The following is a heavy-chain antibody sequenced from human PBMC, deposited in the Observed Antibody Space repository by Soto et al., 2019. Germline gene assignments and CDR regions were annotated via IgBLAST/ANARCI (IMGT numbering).Heavy chain of an antibody. Sequence: GGSLRLSCAASGFRFSTYDMDWLRQAPGKGPECIAHISTTSFTIYYADSVKGRFTISRDNAKNSLYLQMNSLRAEDTAVYYCASFNGGFDYWGQGTLVTVYS. CDR1: GFRFSTYD. CDR2: ISTTSFTI. V-gene: IGHV3-48*04. CDR3: ASFNGGFDY. D-gene: IGHD2-8*01. J-gene: IGHJ4*02.